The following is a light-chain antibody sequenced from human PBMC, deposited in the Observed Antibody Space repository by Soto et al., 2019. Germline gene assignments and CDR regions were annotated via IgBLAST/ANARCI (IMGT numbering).Light chain of an antibody. J-gene: IGLJ2*01. V-gene: IGLV2-8*01. Sequence: QSALTQPPSASGSPGQSVTISCTGTTSDVGAFNYVSWYQQHPGKAPKLMIYEVTNRPSGVPDRFSGSKSGNTASLTVSGLQAEDEADYYCSSYTGSDTVVFGGGTKLTVL. CDR1: TSDVGAFNY. CDR3: SSYTGSDTVV. CDR2: EVT.